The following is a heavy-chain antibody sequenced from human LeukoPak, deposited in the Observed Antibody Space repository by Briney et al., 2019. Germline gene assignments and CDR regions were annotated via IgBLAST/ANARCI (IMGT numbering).Heavy chain of an antibody. V-gene: IGHV3-30*18. CDR3: AKDRDGYNFPDS. D-gene: IGHD5-24*01. J-gene: IGHJ4*02. Sequence: GGSLRLSCAASGFTFSNYAMHWVRQAPGKGLEWVAVMSYAARNTYYADSVKGRFTISRDNSKNTLYLQMNSLRPEDTALYYCAKDRDGYNFPDSWGQGTLVTVSS. CDR1: GFTFSNYA. CDR2: MSYAARNT.